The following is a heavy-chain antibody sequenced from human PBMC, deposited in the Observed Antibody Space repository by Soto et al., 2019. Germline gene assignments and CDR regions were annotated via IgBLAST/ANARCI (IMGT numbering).Heavy chain of an antibody. D-gene: IGHD3-16*02. CDR3: AKDTGLYYWYFDL. CDR1: GFTFDDYA. J-gene: IGHJ2*01. Sequence: ESGGGLVQPGRSLRLSCAASGFTFDDYAMHWVRQAPGKGLAWVSGISWNSGSIGYADSVKGRFTISRDNAKNSLYLQMNSLRAEDTALYYCAKDTGLYYWYFDLWGRGTLVTVSS. CDR2: ISWNSGSI. V-gene: IGHV3-9*01.